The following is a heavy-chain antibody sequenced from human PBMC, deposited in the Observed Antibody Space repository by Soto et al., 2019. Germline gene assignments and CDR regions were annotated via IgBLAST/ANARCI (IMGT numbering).Heavy chain of an antibody. V-gene: IGHV5-51*01. CDR1: GYSFTSYW. Sequence: PGESLKISCKGSGYSFTSYWIGWVRQMPGKGLEWMGIIYPGDSDTRYSPSFQGQVTISADKSISTAYLQWSSLKASDTAMYYCASFGPIIAAAGPNRYTWFDPWGQGTLVTVSS. CDR3: ASFGPIIAAAGPNRYTWFDP. J-gene: IGHJ5*02. CDR2: IYPGDSDT. D-gene: IGHD6-13*01.